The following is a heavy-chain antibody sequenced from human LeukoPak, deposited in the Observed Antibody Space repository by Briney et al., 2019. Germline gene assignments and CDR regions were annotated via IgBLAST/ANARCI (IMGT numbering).Heavy chain of an antibody. V-gene: IGHV3-33*01. J-gene: IGHJ2*01. CDR2: IWYDGNNK. CDR3: ARDLAAGEHFYFDL. CDR1: GISFSSHG. Sequence: PGTSLRLSCAASGISFSSHGMHWVRQAPGKGLEWVALIWYDGNNKYYVDSVKGRFTVSRDNSKNTLYLQMNSLRAEDTAVYYCARDLAAGEHFYFDLWGRGALVTVSS. D-gene: IGHD7-27*01.